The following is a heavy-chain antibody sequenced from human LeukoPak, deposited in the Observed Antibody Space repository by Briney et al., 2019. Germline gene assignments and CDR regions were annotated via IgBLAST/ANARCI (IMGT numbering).Heavy chain of an antibody. CDR3: ARAPRSSGWSLGYYFDY. Sequence: SETLSLTCAVYGGSFSGYYWSWIRQPPGKGLEWIGEINHSGSTNYNPSLKSRVTISVDTSKNQFSLKLSSVTAADTAVYYCARAPRSSGWSLGYYFDYWGQGTLVTVSS. V-gene: IGHV4-34*01. CDR1: GGSFSGYY. CDR2: INHSGST. D-gene: IGHD6-19*01. J-gene: IGHJ4*02.